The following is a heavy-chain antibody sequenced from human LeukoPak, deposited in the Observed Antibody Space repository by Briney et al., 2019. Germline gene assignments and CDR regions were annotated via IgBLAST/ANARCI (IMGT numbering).Heavy chain of an antibody. CDR3: ARVESSGWYHY. D-gene: IGHD6-19*01. V-gene: IGHV4-59*12. Sequence: PSETLSLTCTVSGGSISNYYRTWIRQPPGKGLEWIGYIYYTGSTNYNPSLKSRVTISVDTSKNQFSLKLSSVTAADTAVYYCARVESSGWYHYWGQGTLVTVSS. J-gene: IGHJ4*02. CDR2: IYYTGST. CDR1: GGSISNYY.